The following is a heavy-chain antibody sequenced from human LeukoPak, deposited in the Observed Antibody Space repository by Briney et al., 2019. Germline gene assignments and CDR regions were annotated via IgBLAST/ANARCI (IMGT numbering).Heavy chain of an antibody. CDR1: GGSFSGYY. Sequence: SETPPLTCAVYGGSFSGYYWSWIRQPPGKGLEWIGEINHSGSTNYNPSLKSRVTISVDTSKNQFSLKLSSVTAADTAVYYCARGASRYSSGWYGYWGQGTLVTVSS. CDR2: INHSGST. CDR3: ARGASRYSSGWYGY. V-gene: IGHV4-34*01. D-gene: IGHD6-19*01. J-gene: IGHJ4*02.